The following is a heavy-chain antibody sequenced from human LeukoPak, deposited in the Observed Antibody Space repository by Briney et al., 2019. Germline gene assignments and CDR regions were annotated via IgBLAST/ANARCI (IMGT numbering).Heavy chain of an antibody. CDR3: ARGTIAAAGPDY. V-gene: IGHV3-30-3*01. CDR1: GFTFSSYA. J-gene: IGHJ4*02. CDR2: ISYDGSNK. D-gene: IGHD6-13*01. Sequence: GGSLRLSCAASGFTFSSYAMHWVRQAPGKGLEWVAVISYDGSNKYYADSVKGRFTISRDNAKNSLYLQMNSLRAEDTAVYCCARGTIAAAGPDYWGQGTLVTVSS.